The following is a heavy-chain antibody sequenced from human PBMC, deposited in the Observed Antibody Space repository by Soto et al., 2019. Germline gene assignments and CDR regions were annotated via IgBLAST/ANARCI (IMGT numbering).Heavy chain of an antibody. J-gene: IGHJ3*02. CDR3: ARDDSSGYYRNAFDI. CDR1: GGSISSGGYY. CDR2: IYYSGST. V-gene: IGHV4-31*03. D-gene: IGHD3-22*01. Sequence: PSEPLSLPCNVSGGSISSGGYYWSWIRQHPGKGLEWIGYIYYSGSTYYNPSLKSRVTISVDTSKNQFSLKLSSVTAADTAVYYCARDDSSGYYRNAFDIWGQGTMVTVSS.